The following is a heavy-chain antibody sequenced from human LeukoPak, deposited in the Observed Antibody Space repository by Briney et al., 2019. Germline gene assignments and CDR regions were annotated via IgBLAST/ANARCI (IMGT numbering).Heavy chain of an antibody. Sequence: GGSLRLSCAASGFNFRSYAMHWVRQAPGKGLEWVSSISSSSTFIYYAESVKGRFTISRDNAKNSLYLQMNSLRAEDTAVYYCARDISARWPFDYWGQGTLVTVSS. D-gene: IGHD4-23*01. V-gene: IGHV3-21*01. CDR3: ARDISARWPFDY. J-gene: IGHJ4*02. CDR1: GFNFRSYA. CDR2: ISSSSTFI.